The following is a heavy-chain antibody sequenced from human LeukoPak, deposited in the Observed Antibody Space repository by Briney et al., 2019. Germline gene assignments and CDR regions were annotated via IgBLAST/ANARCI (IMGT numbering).Heavy chain of an antibody. CDR3: ARGGVNDFWSGYYTGIGDYYYMDV. J-gene: IGHJ6*03. D-gene: IGHD3-3*01. V-gene: IGHV3-53*01. Sequence: GGSLRLSCAASGFTASSNYMSWVRQAPGKGLEWVSVIYSGGSTYYADSVKGRFTISRDNSKNTLYLQMNSLRAEDTAVYYCARGGVNDFWSGYYTGIGDYYYMDVWGKGTTVTVPS. CDR1: GFTASSNY. CDR2: IYSGGST.